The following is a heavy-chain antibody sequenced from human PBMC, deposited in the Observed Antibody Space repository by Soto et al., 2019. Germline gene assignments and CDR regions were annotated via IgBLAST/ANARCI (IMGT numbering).Heavy chain of an antibody. CDR2: ISAYNGNT. V-gene: IGHV1-18*01. D-gene: IGHD6-19*01. CDR1: GYTFTSYG. J-gene: IGHJ4*02. CDR3: ASESSGWYLDY. Sequence: ASVKVSCKASGYTFTSYGISWVRQAPGQGLEWMGWISAYNGNTNYAQKLQGRVTMTTDKSTSTAYMELSSLRSEDTAVYYCASESSGWYLDYWGQGTLVTVSS.